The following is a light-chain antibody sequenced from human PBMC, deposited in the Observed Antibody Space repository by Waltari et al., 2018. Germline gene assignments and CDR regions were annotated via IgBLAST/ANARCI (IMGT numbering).Light chain of an antibody. CDR2: DVT. V-gene: IGLV2-14*01. Sequence: SALTHPASASGYPGQPITISSTGTSNDGGGYNSASWYQQHPGKAPKLMIYDVTKRPSGVSDRFSGSKSGNTASLTISGLQAEDEADYYCNSYTSSSTLWVFGGGTKLTVL. J-gene: IGLJ3*02. CDR3: NSYTSSSTLWV. CDR1: SNDGGGYNS.